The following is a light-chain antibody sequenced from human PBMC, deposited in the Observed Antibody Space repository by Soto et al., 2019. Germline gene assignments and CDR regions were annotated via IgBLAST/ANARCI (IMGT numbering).Light chain of an antibody. V-gene: IGKV4-1*01. CDR1: QSVLYSSNNKNY. CDR2: WAS. Sequence: DIVMTQSPDSLAVSLGGRATINCKSSQSVLYSSNNKNYLAWYQQKPGQPPKLLIYWASTRESGVPDRFSGSGSGTDFTLTISSLQAEYVAVYYCQQYYSTPPYTFGQGTKLEIK. CDR3: QQYYSTPPYT. J-gene: IGKJ2*01.